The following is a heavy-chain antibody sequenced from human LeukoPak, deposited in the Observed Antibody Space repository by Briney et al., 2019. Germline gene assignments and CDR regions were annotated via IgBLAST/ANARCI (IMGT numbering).Heavy chain of an antibody. Sequence: ASVKVSCKASGYTFTGYYMHWVRQAPGQGLGWMGWINPNSGGTNYAQKFQGRVTMTRDTSISTAYMELSRLRSDDTAVYYCAREEQQLVQYYYGMDVWGQGTTVTVSS. CDR3: AREEQQLVQYYYGMDV. J-gene: IGHJ6*02. V-gene: IGHV1-2*02. CDR1: GYTFTGYY. CDR2: INPNSGGT. D-gene: IGHD6-13*01.